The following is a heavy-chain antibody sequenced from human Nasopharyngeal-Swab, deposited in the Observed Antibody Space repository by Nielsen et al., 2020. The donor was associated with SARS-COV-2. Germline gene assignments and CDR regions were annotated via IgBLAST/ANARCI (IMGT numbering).Heavy chain of an antibody. V-gene: IGHV4-31*03. CDR2: IYYSGST. Sequence: LRLSRTVSGGSISSGGYYWSWIRQHPGKGLEWIGYIYYSGSTYYNPSLKSRVTISVDTSKNQFSLKLSSVTAADTAVYYCARARITMIVVVDAFDIWGQGTMVTVSS. J-gene: IGHJ3*02. CDR1: GGSISSGGYY. D-gene: IGHD3-22*01. CDR3: ARARITMIVVVDAFDI.